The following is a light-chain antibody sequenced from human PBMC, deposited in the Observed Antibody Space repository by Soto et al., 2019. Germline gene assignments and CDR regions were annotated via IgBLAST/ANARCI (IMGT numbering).Light chain of an antibody. V-gene: IGKV3-20*01. CDR2: GAS. CDR3: QLYSTSLFT. CDR1: QYINSIY. J-gene: IGKJ5*01. Sequence: EIVLTQSPGTLSLSPGERATLSCMANQYINSIYLAWYQQKPGQAPRLLIYGASSRATGIPDRFSGSGYGTDFTLTISRLEPEDFAVYYCQLYSTSLFTFAQGTRLEIK.